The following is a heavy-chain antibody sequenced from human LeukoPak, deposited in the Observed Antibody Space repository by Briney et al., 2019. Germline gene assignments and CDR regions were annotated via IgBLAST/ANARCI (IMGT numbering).Heavy chain of an antibody. CDR3: ARSWVDTAMVISSGTFDY. J-gene: IGHJ4*02. Sequence: SGPTLVNPTQTLTLTCTFSGFSLSTSGVGVGWIRQPPGKALEWLALIYWNDDKRYSPSLKSRLTITKDTSKNQVVLTMTNMDPVDTATYYCARSWVDTAMVISSGTFDYWGQGTLVTVSS. V-gene: IGHV2-5*01. D-gene: IGHD5-18*01. CDR1: GFSLSTSGVG. CDR2: IYWNDDK.